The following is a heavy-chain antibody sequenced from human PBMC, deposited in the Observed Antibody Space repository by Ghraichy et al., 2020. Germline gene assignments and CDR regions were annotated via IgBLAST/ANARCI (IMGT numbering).Heavy chain of an antibody. J-gene: IGHJ3*02. V-gene: IGHV4-59*01. CDR1: GGCISSYY. CDR2: IYYSGST. Sequence: SETLSLTCTVSGGCISSYYWSWIRQPPGKELEWIGYIYYSGSTNYNPSLKSRVTISVDTSKNQFSLKLSSVTAADTAVYYCARGDTSYDMPDIWGQGTMVTVSS. D-gene: IGHD3-9*01. CDR3: ARGDTSYDMPDI.